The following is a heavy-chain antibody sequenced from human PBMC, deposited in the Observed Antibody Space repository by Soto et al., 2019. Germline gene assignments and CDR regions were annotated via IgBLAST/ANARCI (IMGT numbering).Heavy chain of an antibody. CDR3: ARGILWFGTPPGLLGY. CDR2: RWYDGSNK. D-gene: IGHD3-10*01. CDR1: GFTFSSYG. J-gene: IGHJ4*02. Sequence: QVQLVESGGGVVQPGRSLRLSCAASGFTFSSYGMHWVRQAPGKGLEWVAVRWYDGSNKYYADSVKGRFTISRDNSKNTLYLQMNSLRAEDTAVYYWARGILWFGTPPGLLGYWGQGTLVTVSS. V-gene: IGHV3-33*01.